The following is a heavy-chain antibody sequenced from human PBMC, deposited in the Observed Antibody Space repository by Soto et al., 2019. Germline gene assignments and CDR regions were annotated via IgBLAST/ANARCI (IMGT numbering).Heavy chain of an antibody. D-gene: IGHD3-9*01. CDR3: ARVVDLYDIFVSDY. V-gene: IGHV4-30-4*01. J-gene: IGHJ4*02. Sequence: PSETLSLTCTVSGGSISSGDYYWSWIRQPPGKGLEWIGYIYYSGSTYYNPSLKSRVTISVDTSKNQFSLKLSSVTAADTAVYYCARVVDLYDIFVSDYWGQGALVTVSS. CDR1: GGSISSGDYY. CDR2: IYYSGST.